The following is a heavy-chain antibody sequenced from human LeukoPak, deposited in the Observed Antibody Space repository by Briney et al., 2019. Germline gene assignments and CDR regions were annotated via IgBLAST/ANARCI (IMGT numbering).Heavy chain of an antibody. CDR1: SRPISSSRYY. J-gene: IGHJ4*02. V-gene: IGHV4-31*03. CDR3: ARNAAMYYYVDN. D-gene: IGHD3-10*01. Sequence: PSQTLSLTCTVSSRPISSSRYYCSSIPQHPGKGLEWIGCIYYSGSTYYNPSLKSRVTISVATSKNQFSLSLRSVTAADTAVYYCARNAAMYYYVDNWGEGALVTVSS. CDR2: IYYSGST.